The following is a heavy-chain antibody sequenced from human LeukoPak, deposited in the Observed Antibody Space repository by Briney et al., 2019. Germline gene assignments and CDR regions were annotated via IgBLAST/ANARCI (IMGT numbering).Heavy chain of an antibody. D-gene: IGHD3-22*01. Sequence: PGGSLRLSCAASGFTFSSYEMNWVRQAPGKGLEWVSYISGSGSTIYYADSVKGRFTISRDNAKNSLYLQMNSLRAEDTAVYYCARDAYDSRVDYWGQGTLVTVSS. V-gene: IGHV3-48*03. J-gene: IGHJ4*02. CDR1: GFTFSSYE. CDR2: ISGSGSTI. CDR3: ARDAYDSRVDY.